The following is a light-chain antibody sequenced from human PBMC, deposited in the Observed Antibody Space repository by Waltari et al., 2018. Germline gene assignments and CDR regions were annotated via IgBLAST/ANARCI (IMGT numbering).Light chain of an antibody. Sequence: QSALTQPASVSESPGQSITISCTGTRSDVGGYNYVSWYQQHPGKAPKLMIYDVSKRPSGVSTRFSGSNSCNTASLTISGLQAEDEADYYCSSYTSSSPVVFGGGTKLTVL. CDR1: RSDVGGYNY. J-gene: IGLJ2*01. CDR2: DVS. CDR3: SSYTSSSPVV. V-gene: IGLV2-14*01.